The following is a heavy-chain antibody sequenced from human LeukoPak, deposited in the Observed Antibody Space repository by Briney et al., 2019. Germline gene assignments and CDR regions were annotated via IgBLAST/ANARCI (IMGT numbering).Heavy chain of an antibody. V-gene: IGHV1-2*02. CDR3: AREAEIAAAYYNYGMDV. CDR1: GYTFTDHY. Sequence: ASVKVSCKASGYTFTDHYMHWVRQAPGQGLEWMGWINPISGGINYAQKFLGRVTMTRDTFMSTADMELNRLTSDDTAVYFCAREAEIAAAYYNYGMDVWGQGTTVTVSS. J-gene: IGHJ6*02. D-gene: IGHD2-21*01. CDR2: INPISGGI.